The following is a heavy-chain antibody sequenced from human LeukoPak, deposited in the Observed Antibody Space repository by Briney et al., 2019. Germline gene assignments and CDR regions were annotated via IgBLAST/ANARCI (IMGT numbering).Heavy chain of an antibody. CDR1: GYTFTGYY. CDR2: INPNSGGT. D-gene: IGHD2-2*01. V-gene: IGHV1-2*02. Sequence: ASVKVSCKASGYTFTGYYMHWVRQAPGQGLEWMGWINPNSGGTNYAQKFQGRVTMTRDTSISTAYMELSRLRSDDTAVYYCARAAIVVVPAGPFDYWGQGTLVTVSS. CDR3: ARAAIVVVPAGPFDY. J-gene: IGHJ4*02.